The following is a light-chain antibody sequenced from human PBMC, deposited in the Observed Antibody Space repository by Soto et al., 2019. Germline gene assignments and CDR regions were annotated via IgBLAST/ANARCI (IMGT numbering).Light chain of an antibody. J-gene: IGLJ2*01. Sequence: QSVLTQPPSVSAAPGQRVTISCSGSSSNIGSNYVSWYQQLPGAAPKLLIYDNNKRPSGIPDRFSGSTSGTSATLAIAGLQTGDEADYYCDSWDNSLSVVLFGGRTQLTVL. CDR2: DNN. CDR1: SSNIGSNY. CDR3: DSWDNSLSVVL. V-gene: IGLV1-51*01.